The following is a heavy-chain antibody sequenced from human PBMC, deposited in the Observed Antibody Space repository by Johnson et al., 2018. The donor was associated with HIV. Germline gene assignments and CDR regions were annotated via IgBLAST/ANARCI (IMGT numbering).Heavy chain of an antibody. CDR2: IWYDGSNK. D-gene: IGHD1-20*01. CDR3: TTDQGGPFVTGTTLGAFDI. Sequence: QVQLVESGGGVVQPGRSLRLSCVASGFTFSTYGMHWVRQAPGKGLEWVAVIWYDGSNKYYADSVKGRRTISRDNSKNTLYLQMNSLKTEDTAVYYCTTDQGGPFVTGTTLGAFDIWGQGTMVTVSS. V-gene: IGHV3-33*01. CDR1: GFTFSTYG. J-gene: IGHJ3*02.